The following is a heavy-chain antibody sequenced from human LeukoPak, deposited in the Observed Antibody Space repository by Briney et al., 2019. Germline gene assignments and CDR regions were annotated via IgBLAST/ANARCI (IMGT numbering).Heavy chain of an antibody. D-gene: IGHD5-18*01. J-gene: IGHJ6*02. V-gene: IGHV3-7*01. Sequence: PSETLSLTCTVSGGSISSSSYYWGWIRQPPGKGLEWVANIKQDGSEKYYVDSVKGRFTISRDNAKNSLYLQMNSLRAEDTAVYYCARDRPFDTAMVYYYGMDVWGQGTTVTVSS. CDR3: ARDRPFDTAMVYYYGMDV. CDR1: GGSISSSSYY. CDR2: IKQDGSEK.